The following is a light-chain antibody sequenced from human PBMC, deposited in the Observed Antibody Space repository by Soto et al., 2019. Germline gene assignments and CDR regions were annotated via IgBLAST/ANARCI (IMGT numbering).Light chain of an antibody. V-gene: IGLV2-14*01. CDR3: QSYDSSLSGV. J-gene: IGLJ1*01. CDR1: SSDVGGYDY. CDR2: EVT. Sequence: QSVLTQPASVSGSPGQSITISCTGTSSDVGGYDYVSWSQQHPGKAPKLMIYEVTNRPSGVSNRFSGSRSGNTASLTISGLQAEDEADYYCQSYDSSLSGVFGSGTKVTVL.